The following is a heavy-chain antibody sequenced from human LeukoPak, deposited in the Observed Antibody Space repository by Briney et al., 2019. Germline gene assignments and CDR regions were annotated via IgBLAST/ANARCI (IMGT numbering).Heavy chain of an antibody. D-gene: IGHD3-10*01. CDR2: IKQDGSEK. Sequence: GGSLRLSCAASGFTFSNYWMSWVRQAPGKGLEWVANIKQDGSEKYYVDSVKGRFTISRDNAKNSLYLQMNSLRAEDTAVYYCARAPYGSGSFYYFDYWGQGTLVTVSS. V-gene: IGHV3-7*01. CDR1: GFTFSNYW. J-gene: IGHJ4*02. CDR3: ARAPYGSGSFYYFDY.